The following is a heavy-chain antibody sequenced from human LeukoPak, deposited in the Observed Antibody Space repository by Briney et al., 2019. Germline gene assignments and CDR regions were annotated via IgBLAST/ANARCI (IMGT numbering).Heavy chain of an antibody. D-gene: IGHD6-25*01. J-gene: IGHJ5*02. CDR3: ARFSIPANWFDP. Sequence: GASVKVSCKASGYTFTIYGISWVRQAPGQGLEWMGWISAYNGNTNYAQNLQGRVTMTTDTSTRIAYMELRSLGSDDTAIYYCARFSIPANWFDPWGQGTLVTVSS. CDR2: ISAYNGNT. CDR1: GYTFTIYG. V-gene: IGHV1-18*01.